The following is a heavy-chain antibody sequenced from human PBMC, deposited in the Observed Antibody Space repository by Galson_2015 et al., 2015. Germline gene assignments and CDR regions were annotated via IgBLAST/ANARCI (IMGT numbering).Heavy chain of an antibody. Sequence: SLRLSCAASGFTFSSYRMNWVRQAPGKGLEWVSYISSSSSTIYYADSVKGRFTISRDNAKNSLYLQMNSLRDEDTAVYYCASLYSGSDYDEYWGQGTLVTVSS. CDR3: ASLYSGSDYDEY. D-gene: IGHD1-26*01. CDR2: ISSSSSTI. J-gene: IGHJ4*02. CDR1: GFTFSSYR. V-gene: IGHV3-48*02.